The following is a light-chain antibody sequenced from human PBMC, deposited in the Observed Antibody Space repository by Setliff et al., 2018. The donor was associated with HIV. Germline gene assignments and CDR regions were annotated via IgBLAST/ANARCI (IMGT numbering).Light chain of an antibody. CDR3: SSYTSTNTGV. V-gene: IGLV2-18*02. Sequence: QSALTQPPSVSGSPRQSVTISCTGTSSDVGSYNRVSWYQQSPGTAPKLMIYEVNYRPSGVPDRFSGSTSGNTASLTISGLQAEDEASYYCSSYTSTNTGVFGTGTKVTVL. CDR1: SSDVGSYNR. CDR2: EVN. J-gene: IGLJ1*01.